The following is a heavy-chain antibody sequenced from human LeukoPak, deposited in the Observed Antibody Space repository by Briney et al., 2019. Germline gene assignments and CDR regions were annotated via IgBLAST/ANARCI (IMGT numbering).Heavy chain of an antibody. J-gene: IGHJ4*02. CDR2: ISWNSGGT. Sequence: GRSLRLSCAASGFTFYDYAMHWVRQAPGKGLEWVSGISWNSGGTGYADSVSGRFTISRDNAKNSLYLQMNSLRAEDTAVYYCARDRGGIAVAGEQYYFDYWGQGTLVTVSS. CDR1: GFTFYDYA. V-gene: IGHV3-9*01. D-gene: IGHD6-19*01. CDR3: ARDRGGIAVAGEQYYFDY.